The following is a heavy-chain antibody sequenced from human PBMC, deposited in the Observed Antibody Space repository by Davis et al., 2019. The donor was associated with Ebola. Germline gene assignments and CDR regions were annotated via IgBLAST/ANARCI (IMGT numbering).Heavy chain of an antibody. CDR2: IRQDGSEK. V-gene: IGHV3-7*03. D-gene: IGHD3-16*01. Sequence: PGGSLRLSCAASGFSFSSHWMSWVRQAPGKGLEWVANIRQDGSEKHYVDSVEGRFTISRDNAKNSLYLQMNSLRAEDTAVYYCAREAVWRFDPWGQGTLVTVSS. J-gene: IGHJ5*02. CDR1: GFSFSSHW. CDR3: AREAVWRFDP.